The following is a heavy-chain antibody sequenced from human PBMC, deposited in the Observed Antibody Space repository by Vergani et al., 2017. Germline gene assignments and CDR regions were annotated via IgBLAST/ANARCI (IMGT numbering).Heavy chain of an antibody. V-gene: IGHV4-59*01. CDR3: ARLGVPAASYYYYMDV. D-gene: IGHD2-2*01. J-gene: IGHJ6*03. CDR2: IYYSGST. CDR1: GGSISSYY. Sequence: QVQLQESGPGLVKPSETLSLTCTVSGGSISSYYWSWIRQPPGKGLEWIGYIYYSGSTNYNPSLKSRVTISVDTSKNQFSLKLSSVTAADTAVYYCARLGVPAASYYYYMDVWGKGTTVTVSS.